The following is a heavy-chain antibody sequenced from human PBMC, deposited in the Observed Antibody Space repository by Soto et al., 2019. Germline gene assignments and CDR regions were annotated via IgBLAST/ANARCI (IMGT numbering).Heavy chain of an antibody. CDR3: ARGLGDSSSWSYSGY. J-gene: IGHJ4*02. Sequence: QVQLVQSGAEVKKPGASVKVSCKASGYTFTSYGISWVRQAPGQGLEWMGWISPYNGNTNYAQKLQGRVTMTTDTPTSTDYMELRSRRSDDTAVYYCARGLGDSSSWSYSGYWGQGTLVTVSS. V-gene: IGHV1-18*01. CDR2: ISPYNGNT. D-gene: IGHD6-13*01. CDR1: GYTFTSYG.